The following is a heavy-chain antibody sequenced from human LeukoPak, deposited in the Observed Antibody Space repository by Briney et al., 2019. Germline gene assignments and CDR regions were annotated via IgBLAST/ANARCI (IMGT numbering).Heavy chain of an antibody. CDR3: ARDGPSMVRAVIPFDI. CDR2: INPHSGGT. Sequence: ASVKVSYKTSGYTFTDYYMHWVRQAPGQGLEWMGWINPHSGGTYYAQKFQGRVTMTRDSSTSTAYMELSNLRSDDTAVYYCARDGPSMVRAVIPFDIWGQGTMVTVSS. D-gene: IGHD3-10*01. V-gene: IGHV1-2*02. CDR1: GYTFTDYY. J-gene: IGHJ3*02.